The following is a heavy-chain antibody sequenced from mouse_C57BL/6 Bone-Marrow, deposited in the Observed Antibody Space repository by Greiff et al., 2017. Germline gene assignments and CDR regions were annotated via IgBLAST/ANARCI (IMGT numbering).Heavy chain of an antibody. D-gene: IGHD2-2*01. V-gene: IGHV2-4*01. CDR1: GFSLTSYG. Sequence: VKLQESGPGLVQPSQSLSITCTVSGFSLTSYGVHWVRQPPGKGLEWLGVIWSGGSTDYNAAFISRLSISKDNSKSQVFFKMNRLQDDDTAIYYCAKGDYYGFFAYWGQGTPVTVSA. J-gene: IGHJ3*01. CDR3: AKGDYYGFFAY. CDR2: IWSGGST.